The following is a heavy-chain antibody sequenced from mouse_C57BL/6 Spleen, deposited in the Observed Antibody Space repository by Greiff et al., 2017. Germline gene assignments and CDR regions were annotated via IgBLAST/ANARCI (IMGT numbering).Heavy chain of an antibody. Sequence: QVQLQQSGAELARPGASVKLSCKASGYTFTSYGISWVKQRTGQGLEWIGEIYPRSGNTYYNEKFKGKATLTADKSASTAYMELSSLTSEDSAVXCCARSTTICYAMDYWGQGTSVTVSS. CDR1: GYTFTSYG. V-gene: IGHV1-81*01. D-gene: IGHD2-1*01. CDR2: IYPRSGNT. J-gene: IGHJ4*01. CDR3: ARSTTICYAMDY.